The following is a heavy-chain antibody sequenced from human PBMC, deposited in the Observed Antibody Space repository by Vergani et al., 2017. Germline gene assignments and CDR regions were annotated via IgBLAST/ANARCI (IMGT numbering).Heavy chain of an antibody. V-gene: IGHV3-43*01. CDR3: AREAYSSSWYRAFDI. CDR2: ISWDGGST. D-gene: IGHD6-13*01. CDR1: GFTFDDYT. J-gene: IGHJ3*02. Sequence: EVQLVESGGVVVQPGGSLRLSCTASGFTFDDYTMHWVRQAPGKGLEWVSLISWDGGSTYYADSVKGRFTISRDNSKNSLYLQMNSLRAEDTAVYYCAREAYSSSWYRAFDIWGQGTMVTVSS.